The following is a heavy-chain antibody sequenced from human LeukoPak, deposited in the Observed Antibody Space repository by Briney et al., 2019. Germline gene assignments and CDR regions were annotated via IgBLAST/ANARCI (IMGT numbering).Heavy chain of an antibody. V-gene: IGHV3-53*01. CDR2: IYGGGST. J-gene: IGHJ6*02. CDR1: GFTVSSNY. Sequence: GGSLRLSCAASGFTVSSNYMSWVRQAPGKGLEWVSVIYGGGSTYYADSVKGRFTISRDNSKNTLYLQMNSLRAEDTAVYYCARSITIFGVVTLPYYYYGMDVWGQGTTVTVSS. CDR3: ARSITIFGVVTLPYYYYGMDV. D-gene: IGHD3-3*01.